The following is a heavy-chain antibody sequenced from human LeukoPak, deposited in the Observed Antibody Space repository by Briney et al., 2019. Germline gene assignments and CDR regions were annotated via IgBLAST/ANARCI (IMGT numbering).Heavy chain of an antibody. V-gene: IGHV4-59*01. CDR2: IHYTGST. D-gene: IGHD1-26*01. J-gene: IGHJ4*02. Sequence: SETLSLTCTVSGGSFTNYYWTWIRQPPGKRLEWIGFIHYTGSTNYNPSLKSRVTISVDTSKNQFSLKLNSVTAADTAVYYCARSSGSRYYIDYWGQGTLVTVSS. CDR3: ARSSGSRYYIDY. CDR1: GGSFTNYY.